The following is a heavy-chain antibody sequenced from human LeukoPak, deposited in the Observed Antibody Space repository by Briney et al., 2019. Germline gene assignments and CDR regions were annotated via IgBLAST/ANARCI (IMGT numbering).Heavy chain of an antibody. J-gene: IGHJ4*02. CDR1: GGSISSGGYY. CDR2: VYYSGTT. Sequence: SETLSLTCTVSGGSISSGGYYWSWIRQYPGKGLEWIGNVYYSGTTYYNPSLKSRITISVDTSKNQFSLKLSSVTAADTAVYYCAREYYYDSSGYYYVFDYWGQGTLVTVSS. V-gene: IGHV4-31*03. CDR3: AREYYYDSSGYYYVFDY. D-gene: IGHD3-22*01.